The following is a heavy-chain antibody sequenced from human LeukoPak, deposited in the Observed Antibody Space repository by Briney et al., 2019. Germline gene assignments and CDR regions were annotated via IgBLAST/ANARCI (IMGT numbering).Heavy chain of an antibody. V-gene: IGHV3-23*01. D-gene: IGHD1-26*01. CDR2: ISGSGGST. CDR1: GFTFSNYA. J-gene: IGHJ3*02. Sequence: GGVLRLSCAASGFTFSNYAMSWVRQAPGKGLEWVSVISGSGGSTYSADSVKGRFTISRDNSKNTLYLQMNSLRAEDTAVYYCARGGSYLSAFDIWGQGTMVTVSS. CDR3: ARGGSYLSAFDI.